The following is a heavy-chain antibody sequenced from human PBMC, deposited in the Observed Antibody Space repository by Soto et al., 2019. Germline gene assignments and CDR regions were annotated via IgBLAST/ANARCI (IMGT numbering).Heavy chain of an antibody. J-gene: IGHJ6*02. V-gene: IGHV1-18*01. CDR3: ARAPSIVLVPAAIGYYYYGMDV. Sequence: QVQLVQSGAEVKKPGASVKVSCKASGYTFTSYGISWVRQAPGQGLEWMGWISAYNGNTNYAQKLQGRVTMTTDTSTSTAYMELRSLRSDDTAVNYCARAPSIVLVPAAIGYYYYGMDVWGQGTTVTVSS. D-gene: IGHD2-2*02. CDR1: GYTFTSYG. CDR2: ISAYNGNT.